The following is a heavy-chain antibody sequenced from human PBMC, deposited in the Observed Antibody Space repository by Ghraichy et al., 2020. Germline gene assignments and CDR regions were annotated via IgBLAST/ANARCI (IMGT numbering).Heavy chain of an antibody. CDR2: INSDGSST. J-gene: IGHJ6*02. CDR1: GFTFSSYW. V-gene: IGHV3-74*01. Sequence: GGSLRLSCAASGFTFSSYWMHWVRQAPGKGLVWVSRINSDGSSTSYADSVKGRFTISRDNAKNTLYLQMNSLRAEDTAVYYCARDRGYCSGGSCYSIYGMDVWGQGTTVTVSS. CDR3: ARDRGYCSGGSCYSIYGMDV. D-gene: IGHD2-15*01.